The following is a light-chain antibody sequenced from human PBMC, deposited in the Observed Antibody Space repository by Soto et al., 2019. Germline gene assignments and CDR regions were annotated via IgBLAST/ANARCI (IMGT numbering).Light chain of an antibody. J-gene: IGKJ4*01. V-gene: IGKV3-11*01. CDR3: QQRSNWS. CDR1: QSVSSY. Sequence: EIVLTQSPATLSLSPGERATLSCRASQSVSSYLAWYQQKPGQDPRLLIYDASNRATGIPARFSGSGSGTDFTLTISSLEPEEFAVYYCQQRSNWSFGGGTKVEIK. CDR2: DAS.